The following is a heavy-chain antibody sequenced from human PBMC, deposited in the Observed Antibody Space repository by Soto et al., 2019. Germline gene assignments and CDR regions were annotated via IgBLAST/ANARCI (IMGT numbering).Heavy chain of an antibody. J-gene: IGHJ3*02. V-gene: IGHV3-23*01. CDR2: ITASADTT. CDR3: AKVRPLRDCTSTSCLGAFDI. CDR1: AFTFRIYA. Sequence: EEQLLESGGGLVRPGGSLRLSCAASAFTFRIYAMSWVRQAPGKGLEWVSAITASADTTYYADSVKGRFTISRDNSKNTLYLRMNSLRAEDTAVYYCAKVRPLRDCTSTSCLGAFDIWGQGTMVTVS. D-gene: IGHD2-2*01.